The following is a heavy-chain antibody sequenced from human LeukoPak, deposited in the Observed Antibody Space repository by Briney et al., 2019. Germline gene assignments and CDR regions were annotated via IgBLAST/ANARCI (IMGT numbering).Heavy chain of an antibody. Sequence: ASVKVSFKASGYTFTSYGISWVRQAPGQGLEWMGWISAYNGNTNYAQKLQGRVTMTTDTSTSTAYMELRSLRSDDTAVYYCATKSSGSYLFDYWGQGTLVTVSS. J-gene: IGHJ4*02. V-gene: IGHV1-18*01. CDR3: ATKSSGSYLFDY. CDR2: ISAYNGNT. D-gene: IGHD3-10*01. CDR1: GYTFTSYG.